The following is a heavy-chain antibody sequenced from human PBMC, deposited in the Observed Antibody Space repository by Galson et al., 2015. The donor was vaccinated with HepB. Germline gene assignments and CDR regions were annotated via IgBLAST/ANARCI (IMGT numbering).Heavy chain of an antibody. Sequence: SLRLSCAASGFTFSNYGMHWVRQAPGKGLEWVAVISNDGSNKYYADSVKGRFTISRDNSKNTLYLQMNSLRAEDTAVYYCGRSRWLQLPDFWGQGTLVTVSS. J-gene: IGHJ4*02. D-gene: IGHD5-24*01. CDR1: GFTFSNYG. CDR2: ISNDGSNK. V-gene: IGHV3-30*03. CDR3: GRSRWLQLPDF.